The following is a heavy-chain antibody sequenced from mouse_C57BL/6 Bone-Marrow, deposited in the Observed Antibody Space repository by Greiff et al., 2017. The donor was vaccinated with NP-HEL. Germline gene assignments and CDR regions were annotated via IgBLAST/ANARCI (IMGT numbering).Heavy chain of an antibody. D-gene: IGHD2-3*01. CDR2: INPNNGGT. CDR1: GYTFTDYN. J-gene: IGHJ2*01. V-gene: IGHV1-22*01. Sequence: EVKLKESGPELVKPGASVKMSCKASGYTFTDYNMHWVKQSHGKSLEWIGYINPNNGGTSYNQKFKGKATLTVNKSSSTAYMELRSLTSEDSAVYYCARGRGYYDYWGQGTTLTVSS. CDR3: ARGRGYYDY.